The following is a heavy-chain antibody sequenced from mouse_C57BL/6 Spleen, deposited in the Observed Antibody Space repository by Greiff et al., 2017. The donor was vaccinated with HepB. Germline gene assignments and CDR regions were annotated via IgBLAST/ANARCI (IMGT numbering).Heavy chain of an antibody. Sequence: EVKLMESEGGLVQPGSSMKLSCTASGFTFSDYYMAWVRQVPEKGLEWVANINYDGSSTYYLDSLKSRFIISRDNAKNILYLQMSSLKSEDTATYYCAREGGYLYAMDYWGKGTSVTVSS. D-gene: IGHD2-2*01. V-gene: IGHV5-16*01. J-gene: IGHJ4*01. CDR1: GFTFSDYY. CDR3: AREGGYLYAMDY. CDR2: INYDGSST.